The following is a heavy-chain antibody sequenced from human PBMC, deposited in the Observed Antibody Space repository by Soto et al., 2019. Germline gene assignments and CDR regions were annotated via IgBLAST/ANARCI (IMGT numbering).Heavy chain of an antibody. V-gene: IGHV3-33*01. Sequence: GGSLRLSCAASGFTFSSYGMHWVRQAPGKGLEWVAVIWYDGSNKYYADSVKGRFTISRDNSKNTLYLQMNSLRAEDTAVYYCAGSNYLGFYYYYYMDVWGKGTTVTVSS. J-gene: IGHJ6*03. CDR2: IWYDGSNK. CDR3: AGSNYLGFYYYYYMDV. CDR1: GFTFSSYG. D-gene: IGHD4-4*01.